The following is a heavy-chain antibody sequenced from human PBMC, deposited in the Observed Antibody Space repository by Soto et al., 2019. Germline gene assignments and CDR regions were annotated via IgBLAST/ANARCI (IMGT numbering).Heavy chain of an antibody. J-gene: IGHJ5*02. CDR1: GGSISSYY. CDR2: IYYSGST. D-gene: IGHD2-2*01. Sequence: PSETLSLTCTVSGGSISSYYWSWIRQPPGKGLEWIGYIYYSGSTNYNPSLKSRVTISVDTSKNQFSLKLSSVTAADTAVYYRARSADIVVVPAAPNNWFDPWGQGTLVTVS. CDR3: ARSADIVVVPAAPNNWFDP. V-gene: IGHV4-59*01.